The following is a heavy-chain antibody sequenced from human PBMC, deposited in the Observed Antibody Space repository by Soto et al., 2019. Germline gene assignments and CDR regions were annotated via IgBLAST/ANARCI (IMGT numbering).Heavy chain of an antibody. CDR3: ARSGSIWNFREFDS. CDR1: AYTFTNYG. Sequence: ASVKVSCKASAYTFTNYGISWVRQAPGQGLEWRGWSSASNGNINYAQKFRGRVTMTTDTSTSSAYWEVRSLRSDDTAVYYCARSGSIWNFREFDSWGRG. V-gene: IGHV1-18*01. J-gene: IGHJ4*02. D-gene: IGHD6-13*01. CDR2: SSASNGNI.